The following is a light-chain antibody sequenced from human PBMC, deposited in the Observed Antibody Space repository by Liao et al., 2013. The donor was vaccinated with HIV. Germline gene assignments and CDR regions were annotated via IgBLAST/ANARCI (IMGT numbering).Light chain of an antibody. CDR1: NIGTNS. V-gene: IGLV3-21*01. J-gene: IGLJ3*02. CDR2: YDN. Sequence: SYVLTQPPSVSVAPGKTATITCGGNNIGTNSVHWYQQRPGQAPVLVIYYDNDRPSGIPERFSGSNSGNTATLTISGTQTMDEGDYYCQAWDSNTRVFGGGTRLTVL. CDR3: QAWDSNTRV.